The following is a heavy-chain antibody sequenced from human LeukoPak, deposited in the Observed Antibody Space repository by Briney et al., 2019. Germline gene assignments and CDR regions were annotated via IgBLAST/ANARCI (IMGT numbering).Heavy chain of an antibody. CDR2: CGTSGDT. V-gene: IGHV3-23*01. CDR3: AQKTPGTHPFDS. CDR1: GFTFSSYA. Sequence: GGSLRLSCAASGFTFSSYAMNWVRQAPGKGLEWVSACGTSGDTYYADSVRGRFTISRDNAKNTVYLQMSSLRAEDTAVYYCAQKTPGTHPFDSWGQGTLVTVSS. J-gene: IGHJ4*02. D-gene: IGHD6-13*01.